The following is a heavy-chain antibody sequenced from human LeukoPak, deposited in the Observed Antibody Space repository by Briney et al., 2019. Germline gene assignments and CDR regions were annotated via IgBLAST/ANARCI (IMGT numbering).Heavy chain of an antibody. Sequence: TGGSLRLSCAASGFTVGSNYMSWVRQAPGKRLEGVSVIYSGGSTYYADSVKGRFTISRDNSKNTLYLQMNSLRAEDTAVYYCARGVSLVESTDYWGQGTLVTVSS. CDR2: IYSGGST. D-gene: IGHD2-2*01. V-gene: IGHV3-66*01. J-gene: IGHJ4*02. CDR3: ARGVSLVESTDY. CDR1: GFTVGSNY.